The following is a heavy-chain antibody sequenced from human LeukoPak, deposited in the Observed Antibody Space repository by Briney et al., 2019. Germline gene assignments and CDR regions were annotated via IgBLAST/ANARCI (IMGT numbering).Heavy chain of an antibody. J-gene: IGHJ5*02. D-gene: IGHD3-3*01. CDR3: ARDAYDDASES. CDR2: LRPDGSDK. V-gene: IGHV3-7*01. Sequence: GGSLRLSCTGSGFTFSDYWMTWARQAPGKGREWVANLRPDGSDKYYVDSVKGRFTISRDNAKKLVHLQMNSLRAEDTAVYYCARDAYDDASESWGQGTLVTVSS. CDR1: GFTFSDYW.